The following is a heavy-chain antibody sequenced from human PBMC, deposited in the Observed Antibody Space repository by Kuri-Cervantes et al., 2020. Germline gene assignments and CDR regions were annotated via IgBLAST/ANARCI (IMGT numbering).Heavy chain of an antibody. V-gene: IGHV1-2*02. D-gene: IGHD1-26*01. CDR3: ARGVVGATGAFDI. CDR2: INPNSGGT. J-gene: IGHJ3*02. Sequence: ASVKVSCKASGYTFTGYYMHWVRQAPGQGLEWMGWINPNSGGTNYAQKFQGRVTMTRDTSISTAYMELSRLRPDDTAVYYCARGVVGATGAFDIWGQGTMVPSPQ. CDR1: GYTFTGYY.